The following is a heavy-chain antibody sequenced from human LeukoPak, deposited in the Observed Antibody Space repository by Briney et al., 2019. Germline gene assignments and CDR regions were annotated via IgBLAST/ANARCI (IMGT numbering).Heavy chain of an antibody. Sequence: ASVKVSCKASGYTFTSYAMNWVRQAPGQRLEWMGRINASNGNTKYSQKFKGRVTITRDTSASTAYMELSSLRYEDTAVYYCARDDSLWGYYYYYGMDVWGQGTTVTVSS. D-gene: IGHD5/OR15-5a*01. CDR2: INASNGNT. CDR3: ARDDSLWGYYYYYGMDV. J-gene: IGHJ6*02. V-gene: IGHV1-3*01. CDR1: GYTFTSYA.